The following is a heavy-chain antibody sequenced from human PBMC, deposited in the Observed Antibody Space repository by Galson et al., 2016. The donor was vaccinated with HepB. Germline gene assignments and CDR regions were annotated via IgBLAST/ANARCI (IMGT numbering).Heavy chain of an antibody. V-gene: IGHV4-38-2*02. Sequence: SETLSLTCTVSGYSINSSNFWGWIRQPPGKGLEWIGSIHHSESTYYNPSLTSRVTISVDTSKNQFFLKLSSLTAADTAVYYFASSVEFTGLQWFGEFLPLGHGDQGTLVTGSS. CDR3: ASSVEFTGLQWFGEFLPLGH. CDR1: GYSINSSNF. CDR2: IHHSEST. J-gene: IGHJ4*02. D-gene: IGHD3-10*01.